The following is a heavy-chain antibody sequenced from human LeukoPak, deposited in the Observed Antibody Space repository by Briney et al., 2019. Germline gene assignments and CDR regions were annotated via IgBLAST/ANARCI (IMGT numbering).Heavy chain of an antibody. Sequence: GGPLRLSCAASGVTFRSDGMHWVRQAPGKGLEWVALISSDGNDKLYGDSVRGRFTISRDDSKSTLYLQMNSLRAEDTAVYYCTTKVIRGNSGDDYDDWGQGTLVTVSS. D-gene: IGHD5-12*01. CDR2: ISSDGNDK. J-gene: IGHJ4*02. V-gene: IGHV3-30*03. CDR1: GVTFRSDG. CDR3: TTKVIRGNSGDDYDD.